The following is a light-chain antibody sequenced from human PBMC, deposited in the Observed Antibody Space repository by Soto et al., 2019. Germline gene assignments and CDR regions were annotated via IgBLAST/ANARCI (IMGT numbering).Light chain of an antibody. Sequence: EIQLTQSPSTVSSSVGERVTITCRASQSVSSFFAWYQQKPGQAPRLLIYAASNMDAGIPARFSGSGSGTDFTLTISSLEPEDFAVYYCQQRSNCPLTFGEGTKVEIK. V-gene: IGKV3-11*01. CDR1: QSVSSF. CDR2: AAS. CDR3: QQRSNCPLT. J-gene: IGKJ4*01.